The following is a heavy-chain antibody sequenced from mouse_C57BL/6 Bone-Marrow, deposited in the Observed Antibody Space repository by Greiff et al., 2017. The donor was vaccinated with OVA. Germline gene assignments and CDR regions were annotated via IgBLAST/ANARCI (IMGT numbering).Heavy chain of an antibody. V-gene: IGHV1-81*01. D-gene: IGHD1-1*01. CDR2: IYPRSGNT. Sequence: QVQLQQSGAELARPGASVKLSCKASGYTFTSYGISWVKQRTGQGLEWIGEIYPRSGNTYYNEKFKGKATLTADKSSSTAYMELRSLTSEDAEVYFCARWSSYGALMDYWGQGTSVTVAS. CDR3: ARWSSYGALMDY. CDR1: GYTFTSYG. J-gene: IGHJ4*01.